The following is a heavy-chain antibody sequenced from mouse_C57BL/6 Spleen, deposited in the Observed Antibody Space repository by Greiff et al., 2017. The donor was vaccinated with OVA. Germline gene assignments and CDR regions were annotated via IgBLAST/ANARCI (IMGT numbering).Heavy chain of an antibody. Sequence: QVPLQQPGAELVRPGSSVKLSCKASGYTFTSYWMHWVKQRPIQGLEWIGNIDPSDNATHYNQKFKNKATLTVDKSSSTAYMQLSSLTSEDSAVYYCARGGIMDYWGQGTSVTVSS. J-gene: IGHJ4*01. V-gene: IGHV1-52*01. CDR1: GYTFTSYW. CDR3: ARGGIMDY. CDR2: IDPSDNAT.